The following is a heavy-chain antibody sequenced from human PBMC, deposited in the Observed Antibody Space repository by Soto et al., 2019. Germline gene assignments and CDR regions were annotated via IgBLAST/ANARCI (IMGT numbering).Heavy chain of an antibody. CDR2: MYHSGST. Sequence: QLQLQESGSGLVKPSQTLSLTCAVSGGSISSGGYSWSWIRQPPGKGLEWIGYMYHSGSTYYNPSLTRRVTISIARSTNQFSLKLSSVTAADTAVYYCARLPDYWGQGMLVTVSS. D-gene: IGHD2-2*01. J-gene: IGHJ4*02. CDR3: ARLPDY. V-gene: IGHV4-30-2*01. CDR1: GGSISSGGYS.